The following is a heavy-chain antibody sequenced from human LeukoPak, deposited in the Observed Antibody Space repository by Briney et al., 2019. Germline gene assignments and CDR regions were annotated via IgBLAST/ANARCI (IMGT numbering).Heavy chain of an antibody. D-gene: IGHD4-11*01. J-gene: IGHJ6*02. V-gene: IGHV3-48*03. Sequence: PGGSLRLSCAASGFTFSSYEMNWVRQAPGKGLEWVSYISSSGSTIYYADSVKGRFTTSRDNAKNSLYLQMNSLRAEDTAVYYCARETRTTYYYYGMDVWGQGTTVTVSS. CDR2: ISSSGSTI. CDR1: GFTFSSYE. CDR3: ARETRTTYYYYGMDV.